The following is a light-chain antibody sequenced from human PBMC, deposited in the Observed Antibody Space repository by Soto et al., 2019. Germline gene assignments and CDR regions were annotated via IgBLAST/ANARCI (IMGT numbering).Light chain of an antibody. CDR1: QSVSSN. CDR3: QQRSNWPPIT. Sequence: EFMLSQSAGTLSLSPGERATLSCRASQSVSSNLAWYQQKPGQAPRLLIYGASTRATGIPARFSGSGSGTDFTLTISSLEPEDFAVYYCQQRSNWPPITFGQGTRLAIK. CDR2: GAS. V-gene: IGKV3-11*01. J-gene: IGKJ5*01.